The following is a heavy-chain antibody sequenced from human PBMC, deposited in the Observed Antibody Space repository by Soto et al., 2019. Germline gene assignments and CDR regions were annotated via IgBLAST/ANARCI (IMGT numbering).Heavy chain of an antibody. D-gene: IGHD6-13*01. CDR3: AREAAGIAGPYDY. Sequence: QVQLVQSGAEVKKPGSSVKVSCKASGGTFSSYTISWVRQAPGQGLEWMGRIIPILGIANYAQKFQGRVTITADKSPSTAYMELSSLRSEDTAVYYCAREAAGIAGPYDYWGQGTLVTVSS. J-gene: IGHJ4*02. V-gene: IGHV1-69*02. CDR2: IIPILGIA. CDR1: GGTFSSYT.